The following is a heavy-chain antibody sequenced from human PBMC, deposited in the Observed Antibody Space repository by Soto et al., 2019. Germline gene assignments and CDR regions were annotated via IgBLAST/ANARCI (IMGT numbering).Heavy chain of an antibody. V-gene: IGHV3-23*01. CDR1: GFTFRNYA. J-gene: IGHJ4*02. Sequence: GGSLRLSCATSGFTFRNYAMSWVRQAPGKGLEWVSLVSATAGTTYYTDSVKGRFTISRDNSRNTVYLQMNSLRADDTAVYYGGKERWPGVFAYRGKGTSVPVTS. CDR2: VSATAGTT. CDR3: GKERWPGVFAY. D-gene: IGHD3-10*01.